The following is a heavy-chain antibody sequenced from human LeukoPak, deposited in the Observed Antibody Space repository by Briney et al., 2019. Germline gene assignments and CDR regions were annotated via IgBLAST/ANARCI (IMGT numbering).Heavy chain of an antibody. CDR3: ATTPLPDNSGWYQRPYDY. Sequence: ASVKVSCKASGYTFTGYYTHWVRQAPGQGLEWMGRINPNSGGTNYAQKFQGRVTMTRDTSISTAYMELSRLRSDDTAVYYCATTPLPDNSGWYQRPYDYWGQGTLVTVSS. CDR1: GYTFTGYY. D-gene: IGHD6-19*01. CDR2: INPNSGGT. J-gene: IGHJ4*02. V-gene: IGHV1-2*06.